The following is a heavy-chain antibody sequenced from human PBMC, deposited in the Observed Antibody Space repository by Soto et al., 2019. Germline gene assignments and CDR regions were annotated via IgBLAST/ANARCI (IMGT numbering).Heavy chain of an antibody. CDR1: GYIFNNFG. J-gene: IGHJ4*02. CDR3: ARDIAFDIDY. Sequence: QVQLVQSGAEVQKPGASVKVSCKTSGYIFNNFGITWVRQAPGLGLEWLGWIYSKAGTINFAQKFQGRVTMTTDTSKSTAYMGWRSLPFDASAVYFCARDIAFDIDYWGQGTLVTVS. D-gene: IGHD2-15*01. CDR2: IYSKAGTI. V-gene: IGHV1-18*01.